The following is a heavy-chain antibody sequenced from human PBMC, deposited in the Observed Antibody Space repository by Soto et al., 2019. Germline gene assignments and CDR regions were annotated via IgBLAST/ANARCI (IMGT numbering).Heavy chain of an antibody. CDR2: ISGSGGST. Sequence: PGGSLRLSCAASGFTFSSYAMSWVRQAPGKGLEWVSAISGSGGSTYYADSVKGRFTISRDNSKNSLYLQMNSLRDEDTAVYYCARDSYYYDSSGYYPLHDYWGQGTVVTVSP. CDR1: GFTFSSYA. V-gene: IGHV3-23*01. CDR3: ARDSYYYDSSGYYPLHDY. D-gene: IGHD3-22*01. J-gene: IGHJ4*02.